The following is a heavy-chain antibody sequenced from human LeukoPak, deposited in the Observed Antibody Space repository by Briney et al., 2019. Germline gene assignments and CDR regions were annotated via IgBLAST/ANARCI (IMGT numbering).Heavy chain of an antibody. V-gene: IGHV4-59*08. CDR1: AGSISSYY. CDR3: ARLAGTSSRAFDY. Sequence: SETLSLTCTVSAGSISSYYWSWIRQPPGKGLEWIGYIYYSGSNNYNPSLKSRVTISGDTSKNQFSLKMSSVTAADTAVYYCARLAGTSSRAFDYWGQGTLVTVSS. CDR2: IYYSGSN. J-gene: IGHJ4*02. D-gene: IGHD3-3*02.